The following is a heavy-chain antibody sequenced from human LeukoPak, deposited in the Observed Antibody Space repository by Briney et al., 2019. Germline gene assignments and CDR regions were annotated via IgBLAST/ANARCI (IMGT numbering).Heavy chain of an antibody. Sequence: KSSETLSLTCTVSGGSISSSSYYWGWIRQPPGKGLEWIGSIYYSGSTYYNPSLKSRVTISVDTSKNQFSLKLSSVTAADTAVYYCARQIGYSRRGYFDYWGQGTLVTVSS. CDR3: ARQIGYSRRGYFDY. CDR2: IYYSGST. D-gene: IGHD1-26*01. V-gene: IGHV4-39*01. J-gene: IGHJ4*02. CDR1: GGSISSSSYY.